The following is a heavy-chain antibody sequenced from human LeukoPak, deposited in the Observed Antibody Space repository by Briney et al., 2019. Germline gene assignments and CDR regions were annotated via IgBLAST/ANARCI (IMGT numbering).Heavy chain of an antibody. D-gene: IGHD1-26*01. CDR1: GFTFDDYR. Sequence: GGSLRLSCAASGFTFDDYRMTWVRQVPGKGLYWVSGINGKGDSTGHADSVKGRFTISRDNAKNSLYLQMNSLRAEDTALYYCARDASGGYDHWGQGTLVTVSS. J-gene: IGHJ5*02. CDR2: INGKGDST. V-gene: IGHV3-20*04. CDR3: ARDASGGYDH.